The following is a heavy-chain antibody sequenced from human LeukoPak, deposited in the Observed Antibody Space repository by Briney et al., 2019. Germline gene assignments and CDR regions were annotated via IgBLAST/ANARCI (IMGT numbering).Heavy chain of an antibody. CDR2: MNPNSGNT. V-gene: IGHV1-8*01. CDR1: GHTFTSYY. CDR3: ASRGYSSGGFDY. J-gene: IGHJ4*02. Sequence: ASVKVSCKASGHTFTSYYINWVRHATGQGREWMGWMNPNSGNTGYAQKFQGRVTMTRNTSISTAYMELSSLRSEDTAVYYCASRGYSSGGFDYWGRGTLVTVSS. D-gene: IGHD6-19*01.